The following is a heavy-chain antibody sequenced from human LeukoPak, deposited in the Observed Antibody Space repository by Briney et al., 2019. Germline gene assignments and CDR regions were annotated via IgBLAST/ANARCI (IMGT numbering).Heavy chain of an antibody. V-gene: IGHV1-46*01. D-gene: IGHD2/OR15-2a*01. CDR2: IKPSGGST. Sequence: ASVKVSCKASGYTFTSYYTHWVRQAPGQGLEWMGIIKPSGGSTLYAQKFQGRVTVTSDMSTSTVYVELSSRRSEDTAVYYCAREVPENFNFDYWGQGTLVTVSS. J-gene: IGHJ4*02. CDR3: AREVPENFNFDY. CDR1: GYTFTSYY.